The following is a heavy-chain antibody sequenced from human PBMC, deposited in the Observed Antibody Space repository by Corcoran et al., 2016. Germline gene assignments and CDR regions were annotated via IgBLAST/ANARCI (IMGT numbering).Heavy chain of an antibody. J-gene: IGHJ5*02. V-gene: IGHV1-46*01. CDR2: INPSGGST. CDR3: ATDPISSSGYDGSWFDP. D-gene: IGHD5-12*01. CDR1: GYTFTSYY. Sequence: QVQLVQSGAEVKKPGASVKVSCKASGYTFTSYYMHWVRQAPGQGLEWMGIINPSGGSTSYAQKFQGRVTMTRDTSTSTVYMELSSLRSEDTAVYYCATDPISSSGYDGSWFDPWGQGTLVTVSS.